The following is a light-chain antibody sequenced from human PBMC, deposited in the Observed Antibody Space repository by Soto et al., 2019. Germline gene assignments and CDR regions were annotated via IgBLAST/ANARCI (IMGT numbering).Light chain of an antibody. CDR1: SSDVGGYKY. Sequence: QSALTQPASVSGSPGQSITISCTGTSSDVGGYKYVSWYQQNPGKAPKLMIYEVSNRPSGVSNRFSGSKSGNTASLTISGLKAEDEADYYCSSYTSSSTLDVFGTGTKLT. CDR3: SSYTSSSTLDV. V-gene: IGLV2-14*01. J-gene: IGLJ1*01. CDR2: EVS.